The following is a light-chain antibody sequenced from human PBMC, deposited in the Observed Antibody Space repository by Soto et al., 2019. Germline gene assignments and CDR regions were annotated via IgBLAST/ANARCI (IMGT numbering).Light chain of an antibody. CDR2: DAS. CDR3: QQYDNLPIT. CDR1: QSINRY. J-gene: IGKJ5*01. V-gene: IGKV1-33*01. Sequence: DVQITQSPSSLSASVGDRVTITCRASQSINRYLNWYQQKPGKAPKLLIYDASNLETGVPSRFSGSGSGTDFTFTISSLQPEDIATYYCQQYDNLPITFGQGTRLEIK.